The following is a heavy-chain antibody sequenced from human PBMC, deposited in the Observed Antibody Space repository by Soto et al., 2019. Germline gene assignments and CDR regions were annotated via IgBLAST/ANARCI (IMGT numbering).Heavy chain of an antibody. Sequence: QVQLVQSGAEVKKPGSSVKVSCKASGGTLSSYTFSWVRQAPGQGLAWMGRVIPNLGVTNYAKKLQGRLTIVVGTSTSTAYMELSSLRYEETAVYYCARDKGYCSDTTCPDLESGGQGTLVTVSS. CDR2: VIPNLGVT. V-gene: IGHV1-69*08. CDR3: ARDKGYCSDTTCPDLES. J-gene: IGHJ4*02. D-gene: IGHD2-15*01. CDR1: GGTLSSYT.